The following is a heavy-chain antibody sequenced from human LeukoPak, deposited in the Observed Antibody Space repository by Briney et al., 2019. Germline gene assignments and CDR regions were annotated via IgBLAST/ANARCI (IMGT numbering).Heavy chain of an antibody. CDR1: GFTFYDYG. CDR2: ISGSGLST. J-gene: IGHJ5*02. V-gene: IGHV3-23*01. D-gene: IGHD2-21*02. CDR3: AKVGVSGLLPGHWFDP. Sequence: GGSLRLSCAASGFTFYDYGMTWVRQAPGKGLEWVSTISGSGLSTYYADSVKGRFTISRDNSKKTVFLKMNRLRAEDTAVYFCAKVGVSGLLPGHWFDPWGLGTLVTVSS.